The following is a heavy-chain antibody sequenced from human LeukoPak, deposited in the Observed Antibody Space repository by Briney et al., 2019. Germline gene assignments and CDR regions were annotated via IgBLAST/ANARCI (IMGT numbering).Heavy chain of an antibody. J-gene: IGHJ4*02. CDR1: GGTFSSYA. V-gene: IGHV1-69*13. CDR2: IIPIFGTA. Sequence: GASVKVSCKASGGTFSSYAISWVRQAPGQGPEWMGGIIPIFGTANYAQKFQGRVTFTADESTNTAYMELSSLRSEDTAVYYCATDSPTAMVLNFDYWGQGTLVTVSS. CDR3: ATDSPTAMVLNFDY. D-gene: IGHD5-18*01.